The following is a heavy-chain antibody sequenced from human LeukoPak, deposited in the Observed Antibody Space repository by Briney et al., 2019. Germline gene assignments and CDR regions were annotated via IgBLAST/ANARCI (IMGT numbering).Heavy chain of an antibody. D-gene: IGHD3-3*01. CDR1: GGTFSSYA. CDR2: IIPILGIA. CDR3: ARGEWLEAFDI. V-gene: IGHV1-69*04. Sequence: ASVKVSCKASGGTFSSYAISWVRQAPGQGLEWMGRIIPILGIANYAQKFQGRVTITADKSTSTAYMELSSLRSEDTAVYYCARGEWLEAFDIWGQGTMVTVSS. J-gene: IGHJ3*02.